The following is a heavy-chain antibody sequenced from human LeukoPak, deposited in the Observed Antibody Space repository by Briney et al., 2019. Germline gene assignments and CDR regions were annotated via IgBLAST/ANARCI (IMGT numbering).Heavy chain of an antibody. CDR3: AKDEGVVLSTSFDFGH. D-gene: IGHD3-10*01. Sequence: GGSLRLSCVVSGFTFSTYAMSWVRQAPGKGLEWVAFISGSGRNTYYADSVKGRFTISRDNFRNTLSLQMNSLRPDDTAIYYCAKDEGVVLSTSFDFGHWGQGTLVADSS. CDR2: ISGSGRNT. J-gene: IGHJ4*02. V-gene: IGHV3-23*01. CDR1: GFTFSTYA.